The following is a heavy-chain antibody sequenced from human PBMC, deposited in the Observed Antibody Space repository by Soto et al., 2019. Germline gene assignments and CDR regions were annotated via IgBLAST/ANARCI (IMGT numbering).Heavy chain of an antibody. CDR3: GRAHRDLQQLVHYYYSMDF. CDR2: IHYSGST. J-gene: IGHJ6*02. V-gene: IGHV4-30-4*08. Sequence: YMHWIRQPPGKGLEWIGYIHYSGSTYHNPSLKSRVTISVDTSKNQFSLKLTSVTAADTAVYYCGRAHRDLQQLVHYYYSMDFWREAPTITV. CDR1: Y. D-gene: IGHD6-13*01.